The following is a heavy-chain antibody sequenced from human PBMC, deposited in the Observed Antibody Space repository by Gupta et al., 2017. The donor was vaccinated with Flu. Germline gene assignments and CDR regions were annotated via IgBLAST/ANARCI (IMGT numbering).Heavy chain of an antibody. CDR1: S. CDR2: IIPVFGTA. CDR3: ARDGGASGRYFFDS. J-gene: IGHJ4*02. Sequence: SIGWVRQAPGQGVEWVGGIIPVFGTANYAQNFQDRVTISADESTTTAYMELTDLKHDDTAVYYCARDGGASGRYFFDSWGQGTLVTVSS. D-gene: IGHD1-1*01. V-gene: IGHV1-69*01.